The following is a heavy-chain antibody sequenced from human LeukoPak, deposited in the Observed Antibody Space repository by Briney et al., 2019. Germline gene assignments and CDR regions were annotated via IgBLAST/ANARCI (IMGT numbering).Heavy chain of an antibody. J-gene: IGHJ4*02. Sequence: QPGGSLRLSCAASGFTFDDYAMHWVRQAPGKGLEWVSGISWNSGSIGYADSVKGRFTISRDNAKNSLYLQMNSLRAEDTALYYCAKDIKDSSGAFDYWGQGTLVTVSS. V-gene: IGHV3-9*01. D-gene: IGHD3-22*01. CDR3: AKDIKDSSGAFDY. CDR1: GFTFDDYA. CDR2: ISWNSGSI.